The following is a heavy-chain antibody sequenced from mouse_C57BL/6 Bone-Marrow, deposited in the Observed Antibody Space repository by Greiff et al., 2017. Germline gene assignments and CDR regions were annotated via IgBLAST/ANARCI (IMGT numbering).Heavy chain of an antibody. CDR1: GYAFTNYL. CDR2: INPGSGGT. J-gene: IGHJ4*01. CDR3: ARCRLKLDGDY. D-gene: IGHD3-2*02. V-gene: IGHV1-54*01. Sequence: QVQLKQSGAELVRPGTSVKVSCKASGYAFTNYLIEWVKQRPGQGLEWIGVINPGSGGTNYNEKFKGKATLTADKSSSTAYMQLSSLTSEDSAVYFCARCRLKLDGDYWGQGTSVTVSS.